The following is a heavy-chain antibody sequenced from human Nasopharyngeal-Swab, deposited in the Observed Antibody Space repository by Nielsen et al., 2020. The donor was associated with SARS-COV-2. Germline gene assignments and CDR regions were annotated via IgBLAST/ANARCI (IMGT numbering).Heavy chain of an antibody. Sequence: WIRQPPGKGLEWIASIYHSGSTYYNPSLRSRVTILVDTSKNQFSLKLYSVTAADTAIYYCARRSGYSYGYALDNWGPETLVTVSS. CDR3: ARRSGYSYGYALDN. J-gene: IGHJ4*02. CDR2: IYHSGST. V-gene: IGHV4-38-2*01. D-gene: IGHD5-18*01.